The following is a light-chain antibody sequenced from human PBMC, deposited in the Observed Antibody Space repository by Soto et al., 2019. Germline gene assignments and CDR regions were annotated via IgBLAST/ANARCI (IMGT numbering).Light chain of an antibody. J-gene: IGKJ1*01. Sequence: DSQMTPSHSTLSGSVGDRVTITCRASQTISSWLAWYQQKPGKAPKLLMYKASTLKSGVPSRFSGSGSGTEFTLTISSLQPDDFATYDCQHYNSYSEAFGQGTKVDIK. V-gene: IGKV1-5*03. CDR3: QHYNSYSEA. CDR2: KAS. CDR1: QTISSW.